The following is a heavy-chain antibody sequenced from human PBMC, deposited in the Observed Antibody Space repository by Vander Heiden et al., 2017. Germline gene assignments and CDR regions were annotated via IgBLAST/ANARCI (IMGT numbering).Heavy chain of an antibody. CDR2: ISYDGSNK. V-gene: IGHV3-30-3*01. Sequence: QVQLVESGGGVVQPGRSLSLSCAASGFTFSSYAMHWVRQSPGKGLEWVAVISYDGSNKYYADSVKGRFTISRDNSKNTLYLQMNSLRAEDTAVYYCAEGIAAAHFDYWGQGTLVTVSS. J-gene: IGHJ4*02. CDR3: AEGIAAAHFDY. CDR1: GFTFSSYA. D-gene: IGHD6-13*01.